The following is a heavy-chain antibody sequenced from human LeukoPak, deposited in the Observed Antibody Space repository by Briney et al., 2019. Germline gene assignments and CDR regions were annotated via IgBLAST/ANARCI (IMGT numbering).Heavy chain of an antibody. Sequence: GGSLRLSCAASGFTFSSYAMHWVRQAPGKGLEWVAVISYDGSNKYYADSVKGRFTISRDNSKNTLYLQMNSLRAEDTAVYYCAKARRIVVVPDPFDYWGQGTLVTVSS. J-gene: IGHJ4*02. V-gene: IGHV3-30-3*01. CDR2: ISYDGSNK. CDR3: AKARRIVVVPDPFDY. CDR1: GFTFSSYA. D-gene: IGHD2-2*01.